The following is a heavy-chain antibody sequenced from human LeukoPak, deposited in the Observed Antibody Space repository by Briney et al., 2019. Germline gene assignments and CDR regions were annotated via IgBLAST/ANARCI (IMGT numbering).Heavy chain of an antibody. CDR1: GYTFTSSA. J-gene: IGHJ4*02. D-gene: IGHD6-19*01. Sequence: ASVKVSCKASGYTFTSSALNWVRQAPGQGLEWMGWINTNTGNPTYAQGFTGRFVFSLDTSVSTAYLRISSLKAEDTAVYYCATDLKKGDSGCFDYWGQGTLVTVSS. CDR3: ATDLKKGDSGCFDY. V-gene: IGHV7-4-1*02. CDR2: INTNTGNP.